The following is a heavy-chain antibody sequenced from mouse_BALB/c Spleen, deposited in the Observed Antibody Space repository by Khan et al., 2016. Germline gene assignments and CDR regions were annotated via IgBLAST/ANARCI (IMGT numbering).Heavy chain of an antibody. CDR3: TRGGDWYFDV. CDR1: GYSITSGYY. CDR2: LGYDGSN. J-gene: IGHJ1*01. Sequence: EVQLQESGPGLVKPSQSLSLTCSVTGYSITSGYYWNWIRQFPGNTLEWMGFLGYDGSNNYNPSLRNRISITRDTSKHHFFLKLNSVTAEDTATYCWTRGGDWYFDVWGAGTTVTVSS. V-gene: IGHV3-6*02.